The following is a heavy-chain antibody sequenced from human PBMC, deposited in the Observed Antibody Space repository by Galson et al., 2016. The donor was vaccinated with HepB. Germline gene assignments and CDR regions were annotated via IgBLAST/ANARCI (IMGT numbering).Heavy chain of an antibody. CDR3: AREGVGGFDY. V-gene: IGHV3-7*01. CDR1: GFTFRSYW. CDR2: IKQDGGEN. Sequence: SLRLSCAASGFTFRSYWMSWIRQAPGKGLEWVANIKQDGGENDYVASVKGRFTISRDNAKNSVYLQMNSLRAEDTAVYYCAREGVGGFDYWGQGTLVTVSS. D-gene: IGHD1-26*01. J-gene: IGHJ4*02.